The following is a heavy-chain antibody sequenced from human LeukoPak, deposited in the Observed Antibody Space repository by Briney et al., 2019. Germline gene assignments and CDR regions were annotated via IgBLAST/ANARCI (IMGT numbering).Heavy chain of an antibody. V-gene: IGHV3-30-3*01. Sequence: GGSLRLSCAASGFTFSSYAMHWVRQAPGKGLEWVAVISYDGSNKYYADSVKGRFTISRDNSKNTLYLQMNSLRAEDTAVYYCARDPTVYLLRFLEWLSPFRMDVWGQGTTVTVSS. CDR2: ISYDGSNK. CDR3: ARDPTVYLLRFLEWLSPFRMDV. J-gene: IGHJ6*02. D-gene: IGHD3-3*01. CDR1: GFTFSSYA.